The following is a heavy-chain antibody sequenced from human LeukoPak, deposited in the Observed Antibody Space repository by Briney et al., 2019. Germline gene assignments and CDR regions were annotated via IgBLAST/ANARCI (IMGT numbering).Heavy chain of an antibody. Sequence: ASVKVSCKASGYTFTGYYMHWVRQAPGQGREWMGWINPNSGGTNYAQKFQGWVTMTRDTSISTAYMELSRLRSDDTAVYYCARAGTVEMTPLDYWGQGTLVTVSS. CDR2: INPNSGGT. CDR3: ARAGTVEMTPLDY. CDR1: GYTFTGYY. D-gene: IGHD5-24*01. V-gene: IGHV1-2*04. J-gene: IGHJ4*02.